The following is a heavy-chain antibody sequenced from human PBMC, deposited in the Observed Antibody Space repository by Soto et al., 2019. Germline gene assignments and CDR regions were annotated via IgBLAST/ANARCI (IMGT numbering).Heavy chain of an antibody. CDR1: GFTFSAAW. CDR3: TTDSPVAGGGPL. J-gene: IGHJ4*02. Sequence: EVQLVESGGGLVKPGGSLRLSCAASGFTFSAAWMNWVRQAPGKGLEWVGRIKSKAAGGTTDYVAPVKGRFTISRDDSTNTLFLPMNSLKTEDTAVYYCTTDSPVAGGGPLWGQGTLVTVSS. CDR2: IKSKAAGGTT. V-gene: IGHV3-15*07. D-gene: IGHD6-19*01.